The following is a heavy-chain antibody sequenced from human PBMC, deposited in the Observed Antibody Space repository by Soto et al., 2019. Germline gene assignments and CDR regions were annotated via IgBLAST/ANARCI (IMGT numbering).Heavy chain of an antibody. J-gene: IGHJ4*02. CDR2: ISGSGGST. CDR1: GFTFSSYA. V-gene: IGHV3-23*01. D-gene: IGHD3-3*01. CDR3: ARDFIFTIFGVFSYFDT. Sequence: GGSLRLSCAASGFTFSSYAMSWVRQAPGKGLEWVSAISGSGGSTYYADSVKGRFTISRDNSKNTLYLQMNSLRAEDTAVYYCARDFIFTIFGVFSYFDTWGQEPGVPVSA.